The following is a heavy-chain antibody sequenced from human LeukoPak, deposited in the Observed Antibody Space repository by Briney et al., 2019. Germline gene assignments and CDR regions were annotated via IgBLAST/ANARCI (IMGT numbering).Heavy chain of an antibody. CDR3: ARDGAGGGAPAGY. CDR1: GFTFNSYS. Sequence: PGGSLRLSCAASGFTFNSYSMNWVRQAPGKGLEWVSSISSSSSYIYYADSVKGRFTISRDNAKNSLYLQMNSLRAEDTAVYYCARDGAGGGAPAGYWGQGTLVTVSS. J-gene: IGHJ4*02. V-gene: IGHV3-21*01. CDR2: ISSSSSYI. D-gene: IGHD6-13*01.